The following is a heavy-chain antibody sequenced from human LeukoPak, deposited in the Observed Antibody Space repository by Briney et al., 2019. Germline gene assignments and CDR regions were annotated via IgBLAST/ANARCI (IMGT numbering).Heavy chain of an antibody. CDR1: GGTFSSYA. CDR2: NIPIFGTA. CDR3: ANVLRFLEKDAFDI. D-gene: IGHD3-3*01. Sequence: GASVKASCKASGGTFSSYAISWVRQAPGQGLEWMGGNIPIFGTANYAQKFQGRVTITTDESTSTAYMELSSLRSEDTAVYYCANVLRFLEKDAFDIWGQGTMVTVSS. J-gene: IGHJ3*02. V-gene: IGHV1-69*05.